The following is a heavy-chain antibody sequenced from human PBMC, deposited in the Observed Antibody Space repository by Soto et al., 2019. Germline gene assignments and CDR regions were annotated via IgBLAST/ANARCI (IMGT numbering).Heavy chain of an antibody. Sequence: GECMRLSCAASGLTFTNYWMHWVRQAPGKGLVWVSRINSDESTTNYADSVKGRFTISRDNAKNTLYLQMNSLRAEDTAVYYCALSHTVTTDYWGQGTLVTVSS. CDR2: INSDESTT. CDR1: GLTFTNYW. J-gene: IGHJ4*02. D-gene: IGHD4-17*01. CDR3: ALSHTVTTDY. V-gene: IGHV3-74*01.